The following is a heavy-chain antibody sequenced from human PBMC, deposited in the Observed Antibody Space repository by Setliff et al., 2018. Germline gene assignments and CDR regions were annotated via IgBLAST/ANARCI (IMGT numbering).Heavy chain of an antibody. D-gene: IGHD3-22*01. J-gene: IGHJ4*02. Sequence: SVKVSCKASGGPLNSYSFSWVRQAPGQGLEWMGRIIPVLDITRYSQKFQGRVTITADKSTGIIYMELTSLRSDDTAGYYCARHPPPPNYFDIGALDSWGQGTLVTVSS. CDR2: IIPVLDIT. CDR1: GGPLNSYS. V-gene: IGHV1-69*02. CDR3: ARHPPPPNYFDIGALDS.